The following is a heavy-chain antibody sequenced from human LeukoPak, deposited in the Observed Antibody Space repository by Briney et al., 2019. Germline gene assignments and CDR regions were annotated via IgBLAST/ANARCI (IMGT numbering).Heavy chain of an antibody. CDR1: GYTFTGYY. Sequence: GASVKVSCKTSGYTFTGYYVHWVRQAPGQGLEWMGRITPNSGDTIYAQKFQGRATMTRDTSISAAYMELSSLTSDDTAIYYCARDLVGGIWSAGFWGQRTLVTVSS. V-gene: IGHV1-2*06. J-gene: IGHJ4*02. D-gene: IGHD3-3*01. CDR3: ARDLVGGIWSAGF. CDR2: ITPNSGDT.